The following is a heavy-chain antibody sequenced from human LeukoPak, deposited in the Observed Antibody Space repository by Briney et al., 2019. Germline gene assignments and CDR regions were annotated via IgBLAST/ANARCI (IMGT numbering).Heavy chain of an antibody. CDR2: IRYDGSNK. CDR3: ANGPHYNILTGYYKVRSHLDY. Sequence: GGSLRLSCAASGFTFSSYGMHWVRQAPGKGLEWVAFIRYDGSNKYYADSVKGRFTISRDNSKNTLYLQMNSLRPGDTAVYYCANGPHYNILTGYYKVRSHLDYWGQGTLVTVSS. CDR1: GFTFSSYG. D-gene: IGHD3-9*01. V-gene: IGHV3-30*02. J-gene: IGHJ4*02.